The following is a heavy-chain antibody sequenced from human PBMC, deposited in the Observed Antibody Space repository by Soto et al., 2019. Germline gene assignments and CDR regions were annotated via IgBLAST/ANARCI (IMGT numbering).Heavy chain of an antibody. Sequence: SETLSLTCAVYGGSFSGYYWSWIRQPPGKGLEWIGEINHSGSTNYNPSLKSRVTISVDTAKNQFSLKLSSVTAADTAVYYCARGKLSDYVWGSYRYHFDYWGQGTVVTVSS. CDR3: ARGKLSDYVWGSYRYHFDY. CDR1: GGSFSGYY. D-gene: IGHD3-16*02. J-gene: IGHJ4*02. V-gene: IGHV4-34*01. CDR2: INHSGST.